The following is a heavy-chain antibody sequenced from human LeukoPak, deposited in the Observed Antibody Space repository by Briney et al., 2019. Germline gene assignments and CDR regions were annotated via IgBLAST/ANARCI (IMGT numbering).Heavy chain of an antibody. D-gene: IGHD6-19*01. Sequence: ASVKVSCKTSGYTFTSYGISWVRQAPGQGLEWMGWISVHNGKTRYAQKVQGRVTMTTDTSTGTAYMELRSLRSDDTAVYYCARAQGYSSGWYDYWGQGTLVTVSS. CDR1: GYTFTSYG. CDR2: ISVHNGKT. V-gene: IGHV1-18*01. J-gene: IGHJ4*02. CDR3: ARAQGYSSGWYDY.